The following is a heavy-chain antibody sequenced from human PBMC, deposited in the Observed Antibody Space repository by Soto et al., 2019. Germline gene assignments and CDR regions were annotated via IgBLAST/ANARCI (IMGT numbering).Heavy chain of an antibody. CDR1: GGTFSSYA. J-gene: IGHJ6*02. D-gene: IGHD3-22*01. CDR3: AADPSYYDSSGYYGSYYYYGMDV. CDR2: IIPIFGTA. Sequence: SVKVSCKASGGTFSSYAISWVRQAPGQGLEWMGGIIPIFGTANYTQKFQGRVTITADKSTSTAYMELSSLRSEDTAVYYCAADPSYYDSSGYYGSYYYYGMDVWGQGTTVTVSS. V-gene: IGHV1-69*06.